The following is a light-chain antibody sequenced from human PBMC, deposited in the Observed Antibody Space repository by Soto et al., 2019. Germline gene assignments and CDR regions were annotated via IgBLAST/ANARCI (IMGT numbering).Light chain of an antibody. CDR2: EGS. CDR1: SSDVGSYNL. Sequence: QLVLTQPASVSGSPGQSITISCTGTSSDVGSYNLVSWYQQHPGKAPKLMIYEGSKRPSGVSNRFSGSKSGNTASLTISGLQAEDEADYYCCSYAGSSTFLDVVFGGGTKVTVL. J-gene: IGLJ2*01. CDR3: CSYAGSSTFLDVV. V-gene: IGLV2-23*03.